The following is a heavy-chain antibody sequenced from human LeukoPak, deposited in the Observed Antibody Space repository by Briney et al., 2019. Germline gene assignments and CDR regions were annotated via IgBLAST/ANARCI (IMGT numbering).Heavy chain of an antibody. Sequence: GGSLRLSCAASGFTFSSYDIHWVRQAPGKGLEWVAFIRYDASNKYYADSVKGRFTISRDNSKNTLYLQMNSLRAEDTAVYYCAKEWTPYYYSYMDVWGKGTTVTVSS. CDR2: IRYDASNK. D-gene: IGHD3/OR15-3a*01. CDR1: GFTFSSYD. J-gene: IGHJ6*03. V-gene: IGHV3-30*02. CDR3: AKEWTPYYYSYMDV.